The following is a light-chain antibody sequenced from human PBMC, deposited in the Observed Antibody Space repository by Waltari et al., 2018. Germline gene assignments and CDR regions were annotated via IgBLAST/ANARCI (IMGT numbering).Light chain of an antibody. Sequence: DIVLTQSPATLSLSPGERATLSCRASQSIHNYLAWYQQKPGQGPRLLIYDTSNRATGISARFSVSGFGTDCTLTISSLDPEDFAVYYCQQRRNWPLTFGGGTKVEIK. CDR1: QSIHNY. J-gene: IGKJ4*01. CDR2: DTS. CDR3: QQRRNWPLT. V-gene: IGKV3-11*01.